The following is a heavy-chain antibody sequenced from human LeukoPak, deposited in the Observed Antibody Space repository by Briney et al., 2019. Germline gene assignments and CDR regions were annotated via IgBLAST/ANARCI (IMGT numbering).Heavy chain of an antibody. CDR1: GFTFSSYA. D-gene: IGHD5-18*01. Sequence: GRSLRLSCAASGFTFSSYAIHWVRQAPGKGLEWVAVISYDGSNKYYADSVKGRFTISRDNSKNTLYLQMNSLRAEDTAVYYCARDRGADTAMVPSYYYYGMDVWGQGTTVTVSS. CDR3: ARDRGADTAMVPSYYYYGMDV. J-gene: IGHJ6*02. V-gene: IGHV3-30-3*01. CDR2: ISYDGSNK.